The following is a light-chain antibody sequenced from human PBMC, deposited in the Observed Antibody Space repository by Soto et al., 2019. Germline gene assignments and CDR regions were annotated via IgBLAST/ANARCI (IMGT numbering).Light chain of an antibody. CDR2: DAS. CDR3: QQYNVVPPT. J-gene: IGKJ2*01. Sequence: DIQMTQSPSSLSASVGDRVTITCRASQDISIYLNWFQQKPGKAPKLLIYDASNLEKGVPSRFTVSGSGTDFTLTINSLQPDEIATYYCQQYNVVPPTFGQGTRLEI. CDR1: QDISIY. V-gene: IGKV1-33*01.